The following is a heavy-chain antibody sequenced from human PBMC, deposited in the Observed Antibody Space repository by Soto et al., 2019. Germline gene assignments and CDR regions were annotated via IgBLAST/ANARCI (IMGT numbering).Heavy chain of an antibody. CDR1: GGSISSYY. CDR2: IYYSGST. CDR3: ARRYSSSFDF. J-gene: IGHJ4*02. D-gene: IGHD6-13*01. Sequence: SETLSLTCTVSGGSISSYYWSWIRQPPGKGLEWIGYIYYSGSTNYNPSLKSRVAISVDTSKNQFSLKLSSVTAADTAVYYCARRYSSSFDFWGQGTLVTVSS. V-gene: IGHV4-59*08.